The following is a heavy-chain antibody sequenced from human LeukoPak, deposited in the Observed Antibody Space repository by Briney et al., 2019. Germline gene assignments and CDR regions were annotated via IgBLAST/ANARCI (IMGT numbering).Heavy chain of an antibody. CDR3: ARVYGSGIRKYYFDY. V-gene: IGHV4-59*11. Sequence: SETLSLTCTVSGGSISSHYWSWIQQPPGKGLEWIGYIYYSGSTNYNPSLKSRVTISVDTSKNQFSLKLSSVTAADTAVYYCARVYGSGIRKYYFDYWGQGTLVTVSS. D-gene: IGHD3-10*01. CDR2: IYYSGST. CDR1: GGSISSHY. J-gene: IGHJ4*02.